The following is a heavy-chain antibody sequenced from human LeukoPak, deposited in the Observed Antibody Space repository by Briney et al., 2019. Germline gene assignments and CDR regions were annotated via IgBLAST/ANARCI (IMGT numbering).Heavy chain of an antibody. V-gene: IGHV3-21*01. D-gene: IGHD6-19*01. CDR3: ARIAEGIAVAGTTYYYYYMDV. J-gene: IGHJ6*03. CDR2: ISSSSSYI. Sequence: GGSLRLSCAASGFTFRSCSMNWVHKAPGKGLEWVSSISSSSSYIYYADPVKGRFTISRANAKNSLYLQINSLRAEDTAVYYCARIAEGIAVAGTTYYYYYMDVSGKGTTVTVSS. CDR1: GFTFRSCS.